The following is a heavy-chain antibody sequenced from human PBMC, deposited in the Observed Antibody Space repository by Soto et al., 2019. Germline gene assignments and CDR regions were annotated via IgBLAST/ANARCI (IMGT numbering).Heavy chain of an antibody. CDR1: GFTVSNTY. D-gene: IGHD3-22*01. V-gene: IGHV3-53*01. J-gene: IGHJ3*02. Sequence: GGSLRLSCEASGFTVSNTYMSWIRQAPGRGLEWVSIIYGGGRTYYTDSVKGRFTISKDNSRNTVYLQMNSLRAEDTALYYCARVPTMMQGAFDIWGQGTMVTVSS. CDR2: IYGGGRT. CDR3: ARVPTMMQGAFDI.